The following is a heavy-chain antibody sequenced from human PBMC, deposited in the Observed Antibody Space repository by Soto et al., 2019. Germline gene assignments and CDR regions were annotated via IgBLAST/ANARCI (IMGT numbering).Heavy chain of an antibody. CDR1: GGSISSSNW. J-gene: IGHJ6*02. D-gene: IGHD5-18*01. CDR2: IYHSGST. V-gene: IGHV4-4*02. CDR3: ARAWPSVDSYGAGVMDV. Sequence: QVQLQESGPGLVKPSGTLSVTCAVSGGSISSSNWWNWVRQPPGKGLEWIGEIYHSGSTNYNPSLMSRVTISLDKSKNKFSLRVKSVTAADTAEYYCARAWPSVDSYGAGVMDVWGQGTTVTVSS.